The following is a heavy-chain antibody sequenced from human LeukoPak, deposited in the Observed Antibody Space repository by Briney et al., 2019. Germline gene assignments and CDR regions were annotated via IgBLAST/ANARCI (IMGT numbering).Heavy chain of an antibody. CDR1: RFTFSDYY. D-gene: IGHD2-15*01. J-gene: IGHJ3*02. V-gene: IGHV3-11*01. Sequence: GGSLRLSCAASRFTFSDYYMIWLRQAPGKGLEWLSSISGSTDRVIYADSVKGRFTISRDNAKNSLYLQMNSLRAEDTAVYFCARDRDVRVVAAHYDAYDMWGQGTVVTVSS. CDR2: ISGSTDRV. CDR3: ARDRDVRVVAAHYDAYDM.